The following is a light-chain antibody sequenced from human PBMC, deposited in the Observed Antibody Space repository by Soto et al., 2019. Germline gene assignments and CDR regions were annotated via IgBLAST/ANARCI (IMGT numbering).Light chain of an antibody. J-gene: IGLJ2*01. CDR1: RSNIGAGYD. CDR3: QSYDSSLSGSV. V-gene: IGLV1-40*01. Sequence: QSVLTQPPSVSGAPGQRVTISCTGSRSNIGAGYDVHWYQQLPGTAPKFLIYGNSNRPSGVPDRFSGSKSGTSASLAITGLQAEDEADYYCQSYDSSLSGSVFGGGTKVTDL. CDR2: GNS.